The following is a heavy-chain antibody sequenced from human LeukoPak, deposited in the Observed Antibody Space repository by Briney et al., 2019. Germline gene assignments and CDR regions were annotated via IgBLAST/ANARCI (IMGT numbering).Heavy chain of an antibody. CDR2: IRYDGNKK. V-gene: IGHV3-30*02. D-gene: IGHD6-19*01. CDR1: GFTFSNYG. Sequence: GGSLRLSCAASGFTFSNYGMHWVRQAPGKGLEGVAFIRYDGNKKYYADSAKGRFTISRDNSKNTLYLQMNSLRAEDTAVYYCARGGAVALDPDTYYFDYWGQGTLVTVSS. CDR3: ARGGAVALDPDTYYFDY. J-gene: IGHJ4*02.